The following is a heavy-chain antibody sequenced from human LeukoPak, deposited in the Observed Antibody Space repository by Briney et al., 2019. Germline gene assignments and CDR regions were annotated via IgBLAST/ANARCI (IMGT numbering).Heavy chain of an antibody. V-gene: IGHV3-64*01. CDR1: GFTFSSYA. J-gene: IGHJ3*02. Sequence: GGSLRLSCAASGFTFSSYAMHWVRQAPGKGLEYVSAISSNGGSTYYANSVKGRFTISRDNSKNTLYLQMNSLRAEDTAEYYCARAGVVVILDAFDIWGQGTMVTVSS. CDR3: ARAGVVVILDAFDI. D-gene: IGHD2-15*01. CDR2: ISSNGGST.